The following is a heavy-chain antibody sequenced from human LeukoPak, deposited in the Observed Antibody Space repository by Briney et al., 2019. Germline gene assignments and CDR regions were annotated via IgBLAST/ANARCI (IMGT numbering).Heavy chain of an antibody. CDR2: ISAYNGNT. Sequence: GASVKVSCKASGYTFTSCGISWVRQAPGQGLEWMGWISAYNGNTNYAQKLQGRVTMTTDTSTSTAYMELRSLRSDDTAVYYCAREENSYALQDPYYYYGMDDWGQGTTVTVSS. J-gene: IGHJ6*02. D-gene: IGHD5-18*01. V-gene: IGHV1-18*01. CDR1: GYTFTSCG. CDR3: AREENSYALQDPYYYYGMDD.